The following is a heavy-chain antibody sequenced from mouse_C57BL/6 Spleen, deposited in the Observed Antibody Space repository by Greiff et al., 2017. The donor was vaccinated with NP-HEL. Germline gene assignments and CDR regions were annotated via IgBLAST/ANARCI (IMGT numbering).Heavy chain of an antibody. CDR3: ARLATTAYAMDY. V-gene: IGHV1-80*01. Sequence: VKLMESGAELVKPGASVKISCKASGYAFSSYWMNWVKQRPGKGLEWIGQIYPGDGDTNYNGKFKGKATLTADKSSSTAYMQLSSLTSEDSAVYFCARLATTAYAMDYWGQGTSVTVAS. D-gene: IGHD1-2*01. CDR1: GYAFSSYW. CDR2: IYPGDGDT. J-gene: IGHJ4*01.